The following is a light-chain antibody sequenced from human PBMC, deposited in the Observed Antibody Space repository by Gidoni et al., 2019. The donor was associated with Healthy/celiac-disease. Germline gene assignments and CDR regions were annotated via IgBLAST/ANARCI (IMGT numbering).Light chain of an antibody. V-gene: IGLV3-21*04. J-gene: IGLJ2*01. CDR1: NIGSKS. CDR2: YDS. CDR3: QVWDSSSDHVV. Sequence: SYVLTQPPAVSVAPGKTARITCGGNNIGSKSVHWYQQKPGQAPVLVIYYDSDRPSGIPARFSGSNSGNPATLTISRVEAGDEADYYCQVWDSSSDHVVFGGGTKLTVL.